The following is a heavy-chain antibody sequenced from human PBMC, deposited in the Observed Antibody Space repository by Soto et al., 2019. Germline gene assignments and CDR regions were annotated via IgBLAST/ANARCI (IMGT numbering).Heavy chain of an antibody. CDR2: INASNGNT. Sequence: QVQLVQSGAEVKKPGASVKVSCKASGYTFTSYAMHWVRQAPGQRLEWMGWINASNGNTKYSQKFQGRVTITRDTSASTAYMELISLRSEDTAVYYCAESATVPAAIAYWGQGTLVTVSS. CDR1: GYTFTSYA. V-gene: IGHV1-3*01. J-gene: IGHJ4*02. CDR3: AESATVPAAIAY. D-gene: IGHD2-2*02.